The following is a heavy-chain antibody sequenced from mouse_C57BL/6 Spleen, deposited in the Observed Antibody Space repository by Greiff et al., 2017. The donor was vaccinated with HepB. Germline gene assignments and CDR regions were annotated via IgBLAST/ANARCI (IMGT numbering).Heavy chain of an antibody. V-gene: IGHV1-54*01. CDR3: ARGRGFYAMDD. J-gene: IGHJ4*01. Sequence: QVQLQQSGAELVRPGTSVKVSCKASGYAFTNYLIEWVKQRPGQGLEWIGVINPGSGGTNYNEKFKGKATLTADKSSSTAYMQLSSLTSEDSAVYFCARGRGFYAMDDWGQGASVTVSS. CDR2: INPGSGGT. CDR1: GYAFTNYL.